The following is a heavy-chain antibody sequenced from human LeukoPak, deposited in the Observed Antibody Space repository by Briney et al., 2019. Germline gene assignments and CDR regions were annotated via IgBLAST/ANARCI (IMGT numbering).Heavy chain of an antibody. CDR3: ARADYDSSGCYY. J-gene: IGHJ4*02. D-gene: IGHD3-22*01. CDR1: GFTFSIYA. V-gene: IGHV3-23*01. Sequence: GGSLRLSCAASGFTFSIYAMNWVRQSPGRGLEWVSSISGSAGSTYYADSVKGRFTISRDNAKNSLYLQMNSLRAEDTAVYYCARADYDSSGCYYWGQGTLVTVSS. CDR2: ISGSAGST.